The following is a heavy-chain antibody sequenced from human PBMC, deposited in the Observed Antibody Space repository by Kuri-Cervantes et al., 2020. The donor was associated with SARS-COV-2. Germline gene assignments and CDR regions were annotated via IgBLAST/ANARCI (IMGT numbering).Heavy chain of an antibody. CDR3: ARVHSYGPQDYYYYGMDV. D-gene: IGHD5-18*01. V-gene: IGHV3-21*01. J-gene: IGHJ6*02. CDR2: ISSSSSYI. CDR1: GFTFSSYS. Sequence: LSLTCAASGFTFSSYSMNWVRQAPGKGLEWVSSISSSSSYIYYADSVKGRFTISRDNAKNSLYLQMNSLRAEDTAVYYCARVHSYGPQDYYYYGMDVWGRGTTVTVSS.